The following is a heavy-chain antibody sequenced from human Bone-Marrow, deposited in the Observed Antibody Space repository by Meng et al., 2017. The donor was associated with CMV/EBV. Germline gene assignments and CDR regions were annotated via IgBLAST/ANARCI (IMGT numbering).Heavy chain of an antibody. D-gene: IGHD3-10*01. CDR2: MNPNSGNT. CDR1: GYTFTSYD. V-gene: IGHV1-8*01. Sequence: VSCKTSGYTFTSYDVHWVRQATGHGLEWMGWMNPNSGNTGYLQKFQDRVTMTRNTSISTAHMELSSLTSEDTAIYYCARFASGSSTNWGQGTLVTVSS. CDR3: ARFASGSSTN. J-gene: IGHJ4*02.